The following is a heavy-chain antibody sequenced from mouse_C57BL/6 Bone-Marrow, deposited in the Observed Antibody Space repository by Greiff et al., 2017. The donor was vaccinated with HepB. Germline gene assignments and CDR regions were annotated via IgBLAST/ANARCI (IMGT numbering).Heavy chain of an antibody. CDR3: ATGRWLLLDY. D-gene: IGHD2-3*01. J-gene: IGHJ2*01. V-gene: IGHV1-76*01. CDR1: GYTFTDYY. CDR2: IYPGSGNT. Sequence: VQLVESGAELVRPGASVKLSCKASGYTFTDYYINWVKQRPGQGLEWIARIYPGSGNTYYNEKFKGKATLTAEKSSSTAYMQLSSLTSEDSAVYFCATGRWLLLDYWGQGTTLTVSS.